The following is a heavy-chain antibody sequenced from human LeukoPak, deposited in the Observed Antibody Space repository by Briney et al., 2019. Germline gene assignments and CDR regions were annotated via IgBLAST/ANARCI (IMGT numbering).Heavy chain of an antibody. Sequence: PGGSLRLSCAASGFTVSSNYMSWVRQAPGEGLEWVSVIYSGGSTYYADSVKGRFTISRDNSKNTLYLQMNSLRAEDTAVYYCARGSMGYYYGMDVWGQGTTVTVSS. CDR2: IYSGGST. V-gene: IGHV3-53*01. D-gene: IGHD5-24*01. J-gene: IGHJ6*02. CDR1: GFTVSSNY. CDR3: ARGSMGYYYGMDV.